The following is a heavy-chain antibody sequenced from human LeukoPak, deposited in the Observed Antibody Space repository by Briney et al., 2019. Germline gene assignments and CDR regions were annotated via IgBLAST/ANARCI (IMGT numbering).Heavy chain of an antibody. J-gene: IGHJ4*02. D-gene: IGHD6-6*01. CDR3: ARGPNSNWSGLDF. CDR2: ISPTGSTT. Sequence: PGGSLRLSCTASGFSFSGHWMHWARQLPGKGLGWVSRISPTGSTTSYADSVKGRFTVSRDNAKNTLYLQVNNLRAEDTAVYYCARGPNSNWSGLDFWGRGTLLTVSS. V-gene: IGHV3-74*01. CDR1: GFSFSGHW.